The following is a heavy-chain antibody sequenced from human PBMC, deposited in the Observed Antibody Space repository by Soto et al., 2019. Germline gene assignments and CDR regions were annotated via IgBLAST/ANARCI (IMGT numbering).Heavy chain of an antibody. CDR1: GDSMTYSY. CDR2: IYYSGST. D-gene: IGHD6-13*01. J-gene: IGHJ5*02. Sequence: PSETLSLTCTVSGDSMTYSYWSWIRLLPGKGLEWVGYIYYSGSTSYNPSLRRRVIMSVDTTKSQFSLQLRSVTAADTAVYYCARVLGARIADSNWFDPWGQGTRVTVAS. CDR3: ARVLGARIADSNWFDP. V-gene: IGHV4-59*12.